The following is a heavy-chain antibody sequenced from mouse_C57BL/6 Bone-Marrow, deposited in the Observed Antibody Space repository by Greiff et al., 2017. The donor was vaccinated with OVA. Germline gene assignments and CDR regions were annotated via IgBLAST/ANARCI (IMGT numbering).Heavy chain of an antibody. V-gene: IGHV1-55*01. Sequence: VQLQQPGAELVKPGASVKMSCKASGYTFTSYWLTWVKQRPGQGLEWIGDIYPGSGSTKYNEKFKSKATLTVDTSSSTAYMQRSSLTSEDSSVYYCARGVYDYDGYYLDYWGQGTTLTVSS. CDR3: ARGVYDYDGYYLDY. CDR1: GYTFTSYW. J-gene: IGHJ2*01. CDR2: IYPGSGST. D-gene: IGHD2-4*01.